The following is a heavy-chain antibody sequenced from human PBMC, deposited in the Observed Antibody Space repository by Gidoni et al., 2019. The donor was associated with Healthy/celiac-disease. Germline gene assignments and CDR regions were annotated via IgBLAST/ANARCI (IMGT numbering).Heavy chain of an antibody. Sequence: QLQLQESVPGLVKPSETLSLTCTVSGGSTSSRSYYWGWIRQPPGKGLEWIGSIYYSGGIYYNPSLKSRVTISVDTSKNQFSLKLSSVTAADTAVYYWARVGIAAAGPSSALDAFDIWGQGTMVTVSS. CDR2: IYYSGGI. CDR3: ARVGIAAAGPSSALDAFDI. V-gene: IGHV4-39*07. D-gene: IGHD6-13*01. J-gene: IGHJ3*02. CDR1: GGSTSSRSYY.